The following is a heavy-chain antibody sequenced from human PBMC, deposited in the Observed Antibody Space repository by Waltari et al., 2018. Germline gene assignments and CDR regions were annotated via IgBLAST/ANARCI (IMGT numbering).Heavy chain of an antibody. CDR3: ARAVYSSARLDY. CDR1: GYSISIGYS. J-gene: IGHJ4*02. V-gene: IGHV4-38-2*01. D-gene: IGHD6-19*01. CDR2: IYHSGST. Sequence: VQLQESGPGLVKPSETLSLTCAVPGYSISIGYSWGWIRQPPGKGLEWIGSIYHSGSTTNNAAVKSGVTISVDTSKTQFALKLSSGTAADTAVYYCARAVYSSARLDYWGQGTLVTVSS.